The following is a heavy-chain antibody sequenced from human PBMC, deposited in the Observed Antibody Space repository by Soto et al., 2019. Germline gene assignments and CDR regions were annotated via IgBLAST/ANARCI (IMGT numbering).Heavy chain of an antibody. Sequence: QLQLQESGPGLVRPSETLSLTCTVTGGSITNSLNYWGWIRQSPGKGLEWIGSIYHTGRTYYSPSLKTRVSMDVDTSNDQFSLNLNSVTAADTAVYYCVESGALSFCADGGCYSNDVFDLWGQGTVVTVSP. V-gene: IGHV4-39*01. CDR2: IYHTGRT. J-gene: IGHJ3*01. CDR1: GGSITNSLNY. CDR3: VESGALSFCADGGCYSNDVFDL. D-gene: IGHD2-15*01.